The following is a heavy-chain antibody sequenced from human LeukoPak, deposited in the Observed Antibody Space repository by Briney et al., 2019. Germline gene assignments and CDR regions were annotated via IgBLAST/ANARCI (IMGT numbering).Heavy chain of an antibody. CDR1: GFTFSGSS. Sequence: PGGSLRLSCAASGFTFSGSSMHWVRQVSGKGLEWVGRIRVKAYSYATASAASVRGRFTVSRDDSQNMVFLQMNSLKTEDTAVYYCTRPGRGNYYEFWGQGVLVIVSS. CDR2: IRVKAYSYAT. D-gene: IGHD1-1*01. J-gene: IGHJ4*02. V-gene: IGHV3-73*01. CDR3: TRPGRGNYYEF.